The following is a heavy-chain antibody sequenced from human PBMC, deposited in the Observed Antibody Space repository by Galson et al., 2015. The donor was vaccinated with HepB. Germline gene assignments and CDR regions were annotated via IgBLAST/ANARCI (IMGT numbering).Heavy chain of an antibody. V-gene: IGHV5-51*01. CDR1: GYSFTAYW. CDR2: IYPADSDI. Sequence: QSGAEVKKPGESLKISCKGLGYSFTAYWIGWVRQMPGRGLEWMGIIYPADSDIRYSPSFQGQVTISADKSTNTAYLQWGSLKASDTAKYFCAKAGYDGGLYYYFDYWGQGTEVTVSS. D-gene: IGHD2-8*01. J-gene: IGHJ4*02. CDR3: AKAGYDGGLYYYFDY.